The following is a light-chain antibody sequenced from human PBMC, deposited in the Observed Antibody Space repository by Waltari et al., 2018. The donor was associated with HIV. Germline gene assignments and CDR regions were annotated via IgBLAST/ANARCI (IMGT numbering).Light chain of an antibody. CDR3: HQYGSSPPFT. J-gene: IGKJ4*01. Sequence: EVVLTQSPAPLSLSPGDPATLSCGASQSSPKQYLAWFQQRPSLAPSLLIYDISSRATDIPDRFSGSGSGTDFTLTISRLEAEDFAVYYCHQYGSSPPFTFGGGTKVESK. V-gene: IGKV3D-20*01. CDR1: QSSPKQY. CDR2: DIS.